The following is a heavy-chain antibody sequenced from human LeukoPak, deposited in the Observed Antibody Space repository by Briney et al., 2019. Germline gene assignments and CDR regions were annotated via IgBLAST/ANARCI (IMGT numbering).Heavy chain of an antibody. CDR1: GFTFDDYG. CDR2: INWNGGST. Sequence: PGGSLRLSCAASGFTFDDYGMSWVRQAPGKGLEWVSGINWNGGSTGYADSVKGRFTISRDNAKNSLYLQMNSLRAEDTALYYCARDGLRYFDWLLYCFDYWGQGTLVTVSS. CDR3: ARDGLRYFDWLLYCFDY. V-gene: IGHV3-20*04. J-gene: IGHJ4*02. D-gene: IGHD3-9*01.